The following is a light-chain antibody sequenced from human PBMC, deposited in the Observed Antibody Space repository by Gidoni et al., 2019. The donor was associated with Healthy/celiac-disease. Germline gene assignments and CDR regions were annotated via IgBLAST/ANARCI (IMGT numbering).Light chain of an antibody. J-gene: IGKJ2*01. V-gene: IGKV3-15*01. CDR1: QSVSSN. Sequence: EIVMTQFPATLSVSPGERATLSCRARQSVSSNLAWYQQKPARAPRLLIYYASTRATGIPARFSGSGSWTEFTLTISSLQSEDFAVYYCQQYNNWPPLYTFGQGTKLEIK. CDR2: YAS. CDR3: QQYNNWPPLYT.